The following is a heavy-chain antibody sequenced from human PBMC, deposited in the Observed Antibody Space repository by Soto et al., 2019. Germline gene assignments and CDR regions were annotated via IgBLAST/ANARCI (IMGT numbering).Heavy chain of an antibody. J-gene: IGHJ6*02. Sequence: SETLSLTCAVYGGSFSCYYWSWIRQPPGKGLEWIGEINHSGSTNYNPSLKSRVTISVDTSKNQFSLKLSAVTAADTAVYYCARGSIAAAGAGGMDVWGQGTTVTVSS. CDR3: ARGSIAAAGAGGMDV. D-gene: IGHD6-13*01. CDR1: GGSFSCYY. V-gene: IGHV4-34*01. CDR2: INHSGST.